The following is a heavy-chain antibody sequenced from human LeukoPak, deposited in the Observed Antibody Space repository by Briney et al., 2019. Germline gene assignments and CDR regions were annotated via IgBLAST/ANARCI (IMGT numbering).Heavy chain of an antibody. CDR1: GFNFRSYE. J-gene: IGHJ4*02. CDR2: ISNTDETR. Sequence: GGSLRLSCAASGFNFRSYEMNWVRQAPGKGLEWVSYISNTDETRTYADSVKGRFTISRDNAKNSLHLEMNSLRAEDTAVYYCAREIVSAVAGDFDYWGQGTLVTVSS. CDR3: AREIVSAVAGDFDY. V-gene: IGHV3-48*03. D-gene: IGHD6-19*01.